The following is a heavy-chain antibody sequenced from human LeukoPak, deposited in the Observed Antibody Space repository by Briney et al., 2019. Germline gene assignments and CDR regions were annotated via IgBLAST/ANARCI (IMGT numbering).Heavy chain of an antibody. J-gene: IGHJ4*02. CDR1: EFTFSSYN. CDR2: ISSDGATT. V-gene: IGHV3-64*02. CDR3: ANACLWV. D-gene: IGHD5/OR15-5a*01. Sequence: GGSLRLSCAASEFTFSSYNMYWVRQASGKGLEYVSGISSDGATTFYADSVKGRFIISRDNSKKRLDLLMGGLRPEDTAVYYCANACLWVGGPGTLVIVSS.